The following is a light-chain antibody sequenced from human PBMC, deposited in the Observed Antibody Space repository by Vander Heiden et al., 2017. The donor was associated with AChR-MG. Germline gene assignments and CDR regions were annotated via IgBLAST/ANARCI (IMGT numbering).Light chain of an antibody. CDR3: QSYDTTLSGSV. J-gene: IGLJ2*01. CDR2: GNS. CDR1: SSNIGAGYG. V-gene: IGLV1-40*01. Sequence: SVLTQPPSVSGAPGQRVTISCTGSSSNIGAGYGVHWYQQLPGTAPKLLIYGNSNRPSGVPDRFSGSKSGTSASLAITGLQAEDDADYDCQSYDTTLSGSVFGGGTKLTVL.